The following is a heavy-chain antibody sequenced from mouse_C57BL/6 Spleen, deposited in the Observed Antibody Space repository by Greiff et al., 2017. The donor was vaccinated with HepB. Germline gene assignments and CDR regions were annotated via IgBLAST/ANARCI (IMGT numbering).Heavy chain of an antibody. V-gene: IGHV1-18*01. Sequence: VQLQQSGPELVKPGASVKIPCKASGYTFTDYNMDWVKQSHGKSLEWIGDINPNNGGTIYNQKFKGKATLTVDKSSSTAYMELRSLTSEDTAVYYCARNYGSAGYWYFDVWGTGTTVTVSS. CDR1: GYTFTDYN. CDR2: INPNNGGT. CDR3: ARNYGSAGYWYFDV. D-gene: IGHD1-1*01. J-gene: IGHJ1*03.